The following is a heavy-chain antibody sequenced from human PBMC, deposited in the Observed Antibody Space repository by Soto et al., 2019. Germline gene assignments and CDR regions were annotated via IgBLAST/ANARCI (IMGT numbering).Heavy chain of an antibody. D-gene: IGHD6-13*01. V-gene: IGHV4-59*01. Sequence: PQSDTYTVAYGYISSYYGRCIRQPPGKGLEWIGYFYYGGSTNYNPSLKSRVTISIDTSKNQFSLNLFSVTAADTAVYYCAGGFSTVAFDVWGQGPMVTVS. CDR3: AGGFSTVAFDV. CDR2: FYYGGST. J-gene: IGHJ3*01. CDR1: YGYISSYY.